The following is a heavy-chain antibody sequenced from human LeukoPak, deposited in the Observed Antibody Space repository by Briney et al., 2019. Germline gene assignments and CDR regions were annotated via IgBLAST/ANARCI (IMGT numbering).Heavy chain of an antibody. Sequence: ASVKVSCKASGYTFTSYAMNWVRQAPGQGLEWMGWINTNTGNPTYAQGFTGRFVFSLDTSVSTAYLQISSLKAEDTAVYYCARVEERWWPRSEVGVDYWGQEPWSPSPQ. J-gene: IGHJ4*01. V-gene: IGHV7-4-1*02. D-gene: IGHD5-24*01. CDR1: GYTFTSYA. CDR2: INTNTGNP. CDR3: ARVEERWWPRSEVGVDY.